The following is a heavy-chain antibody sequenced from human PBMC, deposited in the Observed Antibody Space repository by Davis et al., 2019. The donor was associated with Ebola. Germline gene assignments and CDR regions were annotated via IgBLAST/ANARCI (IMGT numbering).Heavy chain of an antibody. Sequence: GSLRLSCAASGFSFSNCAMSWVRQVPGKGLEWVSGISGSGNGDGPYYADSVKGRFTISRDNSKNTVYLQMHSLRAEDTAIYYCAKNRYSGAYNYFDFWGQGTLVSVSS. CDR3: AKNRYSGAYNYFDF. V-gene: IGHV3-23*01. D-gene: IGHD6-25*01. CDR2: ISGSGNGDGP. CDR1: GFSFSNCA. J-gene: IGHJ4*02.